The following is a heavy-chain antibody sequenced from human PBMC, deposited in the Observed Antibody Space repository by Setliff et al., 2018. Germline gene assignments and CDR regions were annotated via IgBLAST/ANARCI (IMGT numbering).Heavy chain of an antibody. CDR2: LSWRGDNI. V-gene: IGHV3-20*04. CDR3: ARGRPLYSSPVDY. J-gene: IGHJ4*02. CDR1: GFTFDDYG. D-gene: IGHD6-13*01. Sequence: PGESLKISCLASGFTFDDYGVSWVRQAPGKGLEWVSGLSWRGDNIGYADSVKGRFTISRDNAKNSLYLQMTSLRAEDTALYYCARGRPLYSSPVDYWGQGTLVTVSS.